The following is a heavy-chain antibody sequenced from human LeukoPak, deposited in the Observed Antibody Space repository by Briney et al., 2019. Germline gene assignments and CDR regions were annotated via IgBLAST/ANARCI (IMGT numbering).Heavy chain of an antibody. CDR2: IYYSGST. V-gene: IGHV4-59*01. D-gene: IGHD4-23*01. CDR3: ARSQRWFDY. Sequence: SETLSLTCTASGGSISSYYWSWIRQPPGKGLEWIGYIYYSGSTNYNPSLKSRVTISVDTSKNQFSLKLSSVTAADTAVYYCARSQRWFDYWGQGTLVTVSS. CDR1: GGSISSYY. J-gene: IGHJ4*02.